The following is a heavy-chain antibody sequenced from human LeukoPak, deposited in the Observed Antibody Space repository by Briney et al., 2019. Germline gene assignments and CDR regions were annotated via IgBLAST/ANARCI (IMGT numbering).Heavy chain of an antibody. V-gene: IGHV3-23*01. CDR3: ARDHDSYGSFFDN. Sequence: TGGSLRLSCAASGFTFTNYAMTWVRQAPGKGLEWVSVISDSGGSTSYADSVKGRFTISRDNSKNTLYLQMHSLRAEDTAVYYCARDHDSYGSFFDNWGQGTLVTVSS. CDR1: GFTFTNYA. D-gene: IGHD5-18*01. J-gene: IGHJ4*02. CDR2: ISDSGGST.